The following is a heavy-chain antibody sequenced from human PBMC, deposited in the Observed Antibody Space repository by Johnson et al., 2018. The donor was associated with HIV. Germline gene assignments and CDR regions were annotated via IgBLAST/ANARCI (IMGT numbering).Heavy chain of an antibody. J-gene: IGHJ3*02. CDR1: GFTFSSFA. D-gene: IGHD3-22*01. CDR2: ISYDGSNK. Sequence: QVHLVESGGGLVQPGTSLRLSCAASGFTFSSFAMHWVRQAPGKGLEWMAFISYDGSNKYFTDSVRGRFTISRDNSKNTLFLQMNSLRAEDTAVYYCVRRFYDSSAFDIWGQGTLVTVSS. CDR3: VRRFYDSSAFDI. V-gene: IGHV3-30-3*01.